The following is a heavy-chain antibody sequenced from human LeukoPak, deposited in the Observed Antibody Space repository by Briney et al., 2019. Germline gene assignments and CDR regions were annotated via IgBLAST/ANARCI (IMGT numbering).Heavy chain of an antibody. CDR2: INPSGGST. Sequence: ASVKVSCKASGYTFTSYYMHWVRQAPGQGLEWMGIINPSGGSTSYAQKFQGRVTMTRDTSTSTVYMELSSLRSEDTAVYYCAKDRASAIMITFGGVIVRSYWGQGTLVTVSS. V-gene: IGHV1-46*01. CDR1: GYTFTSYY. J-gene: IGHJ4*02. CDR3: AKDRASAIMITFGGVIVRSY. D-gene: IGHD3-16*02.